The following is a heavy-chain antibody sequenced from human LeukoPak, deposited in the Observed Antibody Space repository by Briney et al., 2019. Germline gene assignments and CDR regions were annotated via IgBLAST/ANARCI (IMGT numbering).Heavy chain of an antibody. V-gene: IGHV3-66*04. CDR3: ASHLRVSTVVTSDAFDI. CDR1: GFTVSSNY. D-gene: IGHD4-23*01. CDR2: IYSGGST. J-gene: IGHJ3*02. Sequence: PGGSLRLSCAASGFTVSSNYMSCVRQAPGKGLEWVSVIYSGGSTYYADSVKGRFTISRDNSKNTLYLQMNSLRAEDTAVYYCASHLRVSTVVTSDAFDIWGQGTMVTVSS.